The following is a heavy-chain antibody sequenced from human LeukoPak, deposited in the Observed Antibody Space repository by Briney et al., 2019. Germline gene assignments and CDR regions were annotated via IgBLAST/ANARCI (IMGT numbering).Heavy chain of an antibody. CDR1: GFTFSSYE. V-gene: IGHV3-48*03. CDR2: ISSSGSTI. CDR3: ARDEDYGDYVLDAFDI. J-gene: IGHJ3*02. Sequence: PGGSLRLSCAASGFTFSSYEMNWVRQAPGKGLEWVSYISSSGSTIYYADSVKGRFTISRDNAKNSLYLQMNSLRAEDTAVYYCARDEDYGDYVLDAFDIWGQGTMVTVSS. D-gene: IGHD4-17*01.